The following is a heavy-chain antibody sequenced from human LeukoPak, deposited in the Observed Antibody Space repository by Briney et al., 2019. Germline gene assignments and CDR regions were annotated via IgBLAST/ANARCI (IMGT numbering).Heavy chain of an antibody. V-gene: IGHV4-39*01. CDR3: ARLGPGILEWLLHFDY. Sequence: PSETLSLTCTVSGGSISSSSYYWGWIRQPPGKGLEWIGSIYYSGSTYYNPSLKSRVTISVDTSKNQFSLKLSSVTAADTAVYYCARLGPGILEWLLHFDYWGQGTLVTVSS. D-gene: IGHD3-3*01. J-gene: IGHJ4*02. CDR1: GGSISSSSYY. CDR2: IYYSGST.